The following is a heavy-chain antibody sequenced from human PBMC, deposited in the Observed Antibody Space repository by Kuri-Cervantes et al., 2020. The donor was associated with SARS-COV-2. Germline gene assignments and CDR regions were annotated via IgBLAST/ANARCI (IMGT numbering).Heavy chain of an antibody. V-gene: IGHV1-46*01. CDR3: AREGSWELLGYMDV. Sequence: ASVKVSCKASGYTFSSHAISWVRQAPGQGLEWMGIINPSGGSTSYAQKFQGRVTMTRDTSTSTVYMELSSLRSEDTAVYYCAREGSWELLGYMDVWGKGTTVTVSS. J-gene: IGHJ6*03. CDR2: INPSGGST. D-gene: IGHD3-10*01. CDR1: GYTFSSHA.